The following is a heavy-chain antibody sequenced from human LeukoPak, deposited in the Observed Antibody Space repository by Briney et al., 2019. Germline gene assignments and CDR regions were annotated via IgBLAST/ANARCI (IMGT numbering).Heavy chain of an antibody. CDR1: GYSFGDYA. Sequence: GESLKISCKGSGYSFGDYAMSWFRQAPGMGLEWVANINQRGNQVAYVASVRGRFTVSRDNAKNSLYLQMSGLRAEDTAVYYCARDPYDGGGYGAFDIWGRGTMVTVSS. V-gene: IGHV3-7*01. CDR3: ARDPYDGGGYGAFDI. CDR2: INQRGNQV. J-gene: IGHJ3*02. D-gene: IGHD3-22*01.